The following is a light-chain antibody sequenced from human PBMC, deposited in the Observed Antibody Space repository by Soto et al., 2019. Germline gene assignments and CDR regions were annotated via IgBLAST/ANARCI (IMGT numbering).Light chain of an antibody. J-gene: IGLJ1*01. Sequence: QSALTQPPSASGSPGQSVTISCSGTSSDVGAYNYVSWYQQHPGKVPKLMVYEVNKRPSGVPDGFSGSKSGNTASLTVSGLQAEDEADYYCTSYAGGNNVFGTGTKLTVL. V-gene: IGLV2-8*01. CDR3: TSYAGGNNV. CDR2: EVN. CDR1: SSDVGAYNY.